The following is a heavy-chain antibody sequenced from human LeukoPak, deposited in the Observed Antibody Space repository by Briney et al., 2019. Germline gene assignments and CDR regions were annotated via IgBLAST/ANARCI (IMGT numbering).Heavy chain of an antibody. V-gene: IGHV1-8*01. CDR1: GYTFTSYD. CDR3: ARRLWFESRYNYYYGTDV. J-gene: IGHJ6*02. Sequence: ASVKVSCKASGYTFTSYDINWVRQATGQGLEWMGWMNPNSGNTGYAQKFQGRVTMTRNTSISTAYMELSSLRSEDTAVYYCARRLWFESRYNYYYGTDVWGQGTTVTVSS. CDR2: MNPNSGNT. D-gene: IGHD3-10*01.